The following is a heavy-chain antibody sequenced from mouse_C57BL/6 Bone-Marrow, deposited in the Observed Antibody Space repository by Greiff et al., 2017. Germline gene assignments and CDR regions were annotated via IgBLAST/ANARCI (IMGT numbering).Heavy chain of an antibody. Sequence: EVQLVESGGGLVKPGGSLKLSCAASGFTFSDYGMHWVRQAPEKGLEWVAYISSGSSTIYYADTVKGRFTISRDNAKNTLFLQMTSLRSEDTARCYWARGGSLAGFAYWGQGTLVTVSA. V-gene: IGHV5-17*01. J-gene: IGHJ3*01. CDR2: ISSGSSTI. CDR1: GFTFSDYG. CDR3: ARGGSLAGFAY.